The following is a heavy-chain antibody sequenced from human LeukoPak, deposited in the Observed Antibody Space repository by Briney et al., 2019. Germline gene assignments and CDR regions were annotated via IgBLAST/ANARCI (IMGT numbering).Heavy chain of an antibody. CDR1: GFTFSSYS. CDR2: ISSSSSYI. Sequence: GGSLRLSCAAAGFTFSSYSMNWVRQAPGKGLEWISSISSSSSYIYYADSVKGRFTISRDNAKNSLYLQMNSLRAEDTAVYYCARDDGYCSSTSCYRYYYYGMDVWGQGTTVTVSS. CDR3: ARDDGYCSSTSCYRYYYYGMDV. V-gene: IGHV3-21*01. J-gene: IGHJ6*02. D-gene: IGHD2-2*01.